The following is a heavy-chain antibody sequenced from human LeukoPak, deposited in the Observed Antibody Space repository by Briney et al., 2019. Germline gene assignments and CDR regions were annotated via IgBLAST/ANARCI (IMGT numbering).Heavy chain of an antibody. V-gene: IGHV1-24*01. CDR3: ATLGGSYYYFDY. Sequence: ASVKVFCKVSGYTITELSMHWVRQAPGKGLEWMGGFDPEDGETIYAQKFQGRVTMTEDTSTDTAYMELSSLRSEDTAVYYCATLGGSYYYFDYWGQGTLVTVSS. D-gene: IGHD1-26*01. J-gene: IGHJ4*02. CDR2: FDPEDGET. CDR1: GYTITELS.